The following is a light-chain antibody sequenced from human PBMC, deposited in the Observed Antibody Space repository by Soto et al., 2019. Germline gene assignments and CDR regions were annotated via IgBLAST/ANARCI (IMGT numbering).Light chain of an antibody. V-gene: IGLV1-40*01. CDR1: SSNIGAGYD. J-gene: IGLJ2*01. CDR3: QSYDSSLSVV. Sequence: QSVLTQPPSVSGAPGQRVTISCTGSSSNIGAGYDVHWYQQLPGTAPKLLIYGNSNRPSGVPDRFSGSKSGTSASLAITKLQAEDGADYYFQSYDSSLSVVFGGGTNLTVL. CDR2: GNS.